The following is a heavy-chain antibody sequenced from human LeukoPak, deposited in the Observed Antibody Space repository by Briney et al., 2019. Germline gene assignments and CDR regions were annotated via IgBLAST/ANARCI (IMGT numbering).Heavy chain of an antibody. J-gene: IGHJ4*02. CDR3: AKDNYYESSPWIDY. D-gene: IGHD3-22*01. Sequence: RALRLSSAASGFTFDDYAMQWVRRAPGEGLEGVSGIIWNSGSIGYADSLKGRFTISRDTAKHSLYLQMNSLRAQDTALYYCAKDNYYESSPWIDYWGQGTLVTVSS. V-gene: IGHV3-9*01. CDR1: GFTFDDYA. CDR2: IIWNSGSI.